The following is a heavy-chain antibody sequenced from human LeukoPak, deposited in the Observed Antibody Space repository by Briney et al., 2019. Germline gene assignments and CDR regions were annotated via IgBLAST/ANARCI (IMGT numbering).Heavy chain of an antibody. V-gene: IGHV4-34*01. CDR3: ARMACGSGCDRHEFYC. J-gene: IGHJ4*01. Sequence: SETLSLTCAVYGGSFSGYYWSWIRQPPGKGLEWIGEINHSGSTNYNPSLKSRVTISVDTSKNQFSLKVSSVTAADTAVYYCARMACGSGCDRHEFYCLGQGTLVTVSS. CDR1: GGSFSGYY. CDR2: INHSGST. D-gene: IGHD2-21*02.